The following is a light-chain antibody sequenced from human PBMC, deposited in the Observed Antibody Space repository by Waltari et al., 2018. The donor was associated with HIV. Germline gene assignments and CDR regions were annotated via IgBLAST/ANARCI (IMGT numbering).Light chain of an antibody. J-gene: IGKJ5*01. CDR3: QQYGSSPPIT. Sequence: EIVLTQSPGTLSLSPGDGATLSCSASQSVSSSYLAWYQQKPGRAPRLLIYGVSSRATGIPDRFSGSGSGTDFTLIISRLEPEDFAVYYCQQYGSSPPITFGQGTRLEIK. CDR1: QSVSSSY. CDR2: GVS. V-gene: IGKV3-20*01.